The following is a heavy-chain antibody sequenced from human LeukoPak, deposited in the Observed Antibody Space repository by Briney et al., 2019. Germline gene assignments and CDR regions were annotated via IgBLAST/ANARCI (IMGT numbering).Heavy chain of an antibody. CDR3: ARDSGPGRMVRGVIAAP. CDR1: GYTFTSYA. J-gene: IGHJ5*02. D-gene: IGHD3-10*01. Sequence: ASVKVSCKASGYTFTSYAMHWARQAPGQRLEWMGWINAGNGNTKYSQKFQGRVTITRDTSASTAYMELSSLRSEDTAVYYCARDSGPGRMVRGVIAAPWGQGTLVTVSS. V-gene: IGHV1-3*01. CDR2: INAGNGNT.